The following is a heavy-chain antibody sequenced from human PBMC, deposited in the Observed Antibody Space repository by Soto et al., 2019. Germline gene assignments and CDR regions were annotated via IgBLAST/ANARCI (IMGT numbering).Heavy chain of an antibody. D-gene: IGHD3-22*01. CDR3: ARDRSGYYSHFVY. J-gene: IGHJ4*02. V-gene: IGHV1-69*01. CDR2: IMPFFGSG. CDR1: RGTFTNYA. Sequence: QVYLVQSGAEVKKPGSSVKVSCKALRGTFTNYAFSWVRQAPGQGLEWMGGIMPFFGSGNYAQKFQGRINITADESTSSVYLELTSLRSADTAVYYCARDRSGYYSHFVYWGQGKRVTVSS.